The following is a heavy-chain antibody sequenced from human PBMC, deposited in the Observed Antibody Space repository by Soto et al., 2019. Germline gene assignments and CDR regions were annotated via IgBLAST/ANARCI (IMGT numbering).Heavy chain of an antibody. V-gene: IGHV3-23*01. CDR2: ISGSGCDT. Sequence: GSLRLSCAASVFTFINYAMTWVRQAPGKGLEWVSAISGSGCDTYYADSVKGRFTISRDNSKNTLSLQMDSLRAEDTAVYYCAKDRSWGSGYGMDVWGQGTTVTVSS. D-gene: IGHD3-10*01. CDR3: AKDRSWGSGYGMDV. J-gene: IGHJ6*02. CDR1: VFTFINYA.